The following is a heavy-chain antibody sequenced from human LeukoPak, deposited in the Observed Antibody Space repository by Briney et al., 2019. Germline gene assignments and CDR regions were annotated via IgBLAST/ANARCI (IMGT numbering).Heavy chain of an antibody. Sequence: PSETLSLTCTVSSGSISSSNWWSWVRQPPGKGLEWIGEIYHSGSTDYNPSLKSRVTISVDTSKNQFSLKLSSVTAADTAVYYCAREPERLYYYDSSGYYSYDYWGQGTLVTVSS. V-gene: IGHV4-4*02. CDR1: SGSISSSNW. CDR3: AREPERLYYYDSSGYYSYDY. J-gene: IGHJ4*02. CDR2: IYHSGST. D-gene: IGHD3-22*01.